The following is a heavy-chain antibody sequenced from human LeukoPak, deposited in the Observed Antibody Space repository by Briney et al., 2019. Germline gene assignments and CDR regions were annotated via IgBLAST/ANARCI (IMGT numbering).Heavy chain of an antibody. CDR2: IKQDGSEK. CDR3: ARAHHRRVYDYVWGSYPY. V-gene: IGHV3-7*01. Sequence: PGGSLRLSCAASGFIFSSYWMSWIRQAPGKGLEWVANIKQDGSEKYYVDSVKGRFTISRDNAKNSLYLQMNSLRAEDAAVYYCARAHHRRVYDYVWGSYPYWGQGTLVTVSS. D-gene: IGHD3-16*02. CDR1: GFIFSSYW. J-gene: IGHJ4*02.